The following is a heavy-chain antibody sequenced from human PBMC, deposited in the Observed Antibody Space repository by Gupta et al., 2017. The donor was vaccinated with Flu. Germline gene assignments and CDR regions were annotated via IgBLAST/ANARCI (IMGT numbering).Heavy chain of an antibody. CDR2: IKQDGSEK. J-gene: IGHJ5*02. CDR1: GFTFSSYW. D-gene: IGHD3-22*01. CDR3: ARDRYYYDSSVDMGFDP. Sequence: EVQLVESGGGLVQPGGSLRLSCAASGFTFSSYWMSWVRQAPGKGLEWVANIKQDGSEKYYVDSVKGRFTISRDNAKNSLYLQMNSLRAEDTAVYYCARDRYYYDSSVDMGFDPWGQGTLVTVSS. V-gene: IGHV3-7*04.